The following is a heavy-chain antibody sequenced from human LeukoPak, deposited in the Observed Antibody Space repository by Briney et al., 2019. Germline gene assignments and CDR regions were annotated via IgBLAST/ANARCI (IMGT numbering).Heavy chain of an antibody. J-gene: IGHJ3*02. CDR3: AKNYYYDNTGYWGAFDI. CDR1: GYTFTGYY. CDR2: INPNSGGT. Sequence: ASVKVSCKASGYTFTGYYMHWVRQAPGQGREWMGWINPNSGGTNYAQKFQGRVTMTRDTSISTAYMELSRLRSDDTAIYHCAKNYYYDNTGYWGAFDIWGQGTMVTASS. V-gene: IGHV1-2*02. D-gene: IGHD3-22*01.